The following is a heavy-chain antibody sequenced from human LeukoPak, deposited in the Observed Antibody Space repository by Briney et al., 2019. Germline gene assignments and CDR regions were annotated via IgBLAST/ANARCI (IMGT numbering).Heavy chain of an antibody. CDR2: TSGSGGSI. V-gene: IGHV3-23*01. CDR1: GFTFSNSA. J-gene: IGHJ4*02. D-gene: IGHD3-22*01. Sequence: GGSLRLSCAASGFTFSNSAMSWVRQAPGKGLAWVSSTSGSGGSIYYADSVKGRFTISRDNFKNILYLQMNSLRAEDTAVYYCAKDRDDSSGFYHDYWGQGTLLTVSS. CDR3: AKDRDDSSGFYHDY.